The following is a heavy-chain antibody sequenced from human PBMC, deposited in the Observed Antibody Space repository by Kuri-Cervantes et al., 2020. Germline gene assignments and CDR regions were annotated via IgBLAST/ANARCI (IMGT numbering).Heavy chain of an antibody. CDR2: INHSGST. CDR3: ASRTYYYDSSGYSPDY. J-gene: IGHJ4*02. D-gene: IGHD3-22*01. Sequence: SQTLSLTCAVYGGSFSDYYWNWIRQPPGKGLEWIGEINHSGSTNYNPSLKSRVTIPVDTSKNQFSLKLSSVTAADTAVYYCASRTYYYDSSGYSPDYWGQGTLVTVSS. CDR1: GGSFSDYY. V-gene: IGHV4-34*01.